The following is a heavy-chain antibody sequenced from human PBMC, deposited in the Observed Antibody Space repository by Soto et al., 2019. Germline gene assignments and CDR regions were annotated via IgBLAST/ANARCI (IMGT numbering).Heavy chain of an antibody. J-gene: IGHJ6*02. CDR3: AKGSYSGYGYFYYYAMDV. CDR2: ITGGGDGT. Sequence: EEVLLESGGGLVQPGGSLRLSCAASGFTFRSYAMSWVRQAPGKGLEWVSTITGGGDGTYYANSVKGRFTISRDSSKNVLYLQMSSLRAEDTAIYYCAKGSYSGYGYFYYYAMDVWGQGTTVTVSS. CDR1: GFTFRSYA. V-gene: IGHV3-23*01. D-gene: IGHD5-12*01.